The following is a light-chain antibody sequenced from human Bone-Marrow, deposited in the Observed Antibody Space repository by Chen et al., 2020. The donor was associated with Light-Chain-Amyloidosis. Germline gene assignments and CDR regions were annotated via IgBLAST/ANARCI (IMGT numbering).Light chain of an antibody. V-gene: IGKV3-15*01. CDR2: GAS. CDR1: QSIRGN. J-gene: IGKJ1*01. CDR3: QQYNNWPLT. Sequence: VMTQSPVALSVSPGDTATLSCRASQSIRGNLAWYQQRPGPAPRTLIYGASARATGIPARFSGSGFETDFTLTISTIPSEDFAVYYCQQYNNWPLTFGQGTRVDIK.